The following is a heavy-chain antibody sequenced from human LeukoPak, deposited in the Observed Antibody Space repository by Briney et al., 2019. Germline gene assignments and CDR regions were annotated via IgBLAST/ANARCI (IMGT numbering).Heavy chain of an antibody. Sequence: PGGSLRLSCAASGFTFSSYAMHWVRQAPGKGLEWVAVISYDGSNKYYADSVKGRFTISRDNSKNTLYLQMNSLRAEDTAVYYCARYGSSGWLIDYWGQGTLVTVSS. CDR2: ISYDGSNK. CDR3: ARYGSSGWLIDY. V-gene: IGHV3-30-3*01. CDR1: GFTFSSYA. D-gene: IGHD6-19*01. J-gene: IGHJ4*02.